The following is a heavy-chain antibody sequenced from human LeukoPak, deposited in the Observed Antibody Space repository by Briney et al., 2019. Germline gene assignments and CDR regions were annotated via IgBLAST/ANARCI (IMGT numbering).Heavy chain of an antibody. Sequence: PSETLSLTCTVFGGSISSGDYYWSWIRQPPGKGLEWIGYVFYSGSTYYNPSLKSRVTMSVDTSNNHFSLRLSSVTAADTAVYYCARVRDYYDTSGSFTSGRLYYFDYWGQGTLVTVSS. CDR3: ARVRDYYDTSGSFTSGRLYYFDY. CDR1: GGSISSGDYY. CDR2: VFYSGST. J-gene: IGHJ4*02. V-gene: IGHV4-30-4*01. D-gene: IGHD3-22*01.